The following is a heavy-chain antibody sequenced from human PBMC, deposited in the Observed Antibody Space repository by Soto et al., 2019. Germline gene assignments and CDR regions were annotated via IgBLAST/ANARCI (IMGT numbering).Heavy chain of an antibody. CDR2: INPGYPAGRST. D-gene: IGHD1-26*01. J-gene: IGHJ6*02. Sequence: ASVKVSCKASGYTLTTFFMHWVRQAAGQGLAGMGVINPGYPAGRSTTYAQKFQGRVTMTTDTSTSTVDMELSRLRSDDTAVYYCAREAIVAGATTGMDVWGQGTTVTVSS. CDR3: AREAIVAGATTGMDV. CDR1: GYTLTTFF. V-gene: IGHV1-46*01.